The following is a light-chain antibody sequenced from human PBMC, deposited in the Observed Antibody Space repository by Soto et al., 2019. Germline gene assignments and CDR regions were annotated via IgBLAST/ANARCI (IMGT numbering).Light chain of an antibody. Sequence: DVQMTQSPHTLSAAVGERVTFTCRASQSVSTWLAWYQHKPGKAPKLLISQASSLQSGVPSRFSGSGSGTEFTLTITSLQPDDSATYYCQQYSHYTSFGQGTKLELK. J-gene: IGKJ2*01. CDR2: QAS. CDR1: QSVSTW. CDR3: QQYSHYTS. V-gene: IGKV1-5*03.